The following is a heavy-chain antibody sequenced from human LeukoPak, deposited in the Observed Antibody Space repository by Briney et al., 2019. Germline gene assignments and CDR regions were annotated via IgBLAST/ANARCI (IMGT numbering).Heavy chain of an antibody. CDR3: ARDPRGSEYSHFDS. Sequence: GGSLRFSCAASGFTFSSYYMSWVRQAPGKGLEWVANIKQDDSETHYVDSVKGRFTISRDNAKTSLYLQMNSLRGEDTAVYYCARDPRGSEYSHFDSWGQGTLVTVSS. CDR2: IKQDDSET. J-gene: IGHJ4*02. CDR1: GFTFSSYY. V-gene: IGHV3-7*01. D-gene: IGHD3-10*01.